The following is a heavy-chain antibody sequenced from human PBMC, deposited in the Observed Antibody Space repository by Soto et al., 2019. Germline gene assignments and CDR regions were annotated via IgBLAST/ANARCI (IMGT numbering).Heavy chain of an antibody. CDR2: IYYSGST. CDR3: AGRLSILVPWRGSCSGWIDY. D-gene: IGHD3-16*01. V-gene: IGHV4-39*01. Sequence: QLQLQESGPGLVKPSETLSLTCTVSGGSISSSSYYWGWIRQPPGKGLEWIGSIYYSGSTYYNPYLKSRVTISVDTSKNQFSLKLSSVTGADTAVYYCAGRLSILVPWRGSCSGWIDYRGQGTLVTVSS. CDR1: GGSISSSSYY. J-gene: IGHJ4*02.